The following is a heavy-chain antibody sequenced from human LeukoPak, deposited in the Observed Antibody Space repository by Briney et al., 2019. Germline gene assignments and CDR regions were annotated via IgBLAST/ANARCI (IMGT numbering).Heavy chain of an antibody. CDR1: GGTFSSYA. D-gene: IGHD4-23*01. V-gene: IGHV1-69*13. J-gene: IGHJ4*02. CDR3: ARDHDYGGDSDY. Sequence: ASVKVSCKASGGTFSSYAISWVRQARGQGLEWMGGIIPIFGTANYAQKFQGRVTITADESTSTAYMELSSLRSEDTAVYYCARDHDYGGDSDYWGQGTLVTVSS. CDR2: IIPIFGTA.